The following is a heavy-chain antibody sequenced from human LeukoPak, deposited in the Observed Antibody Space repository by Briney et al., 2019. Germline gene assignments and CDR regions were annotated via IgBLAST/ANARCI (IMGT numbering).Heavy chain of an antibody. J-gene: IGHJ4*02. Sequence: GGSLRLSCAASGFTFSSYWMHWVRQAPGKGLVWVSRINSDGSSSSYADSVKGRFTISRDNAKNTLYLQMNSLRAEDTAVYYCARDYYDSSRYFDGLNYWGQGTLVTVSS. CDR3: ARDYYDSSRYFDGLNY. CDR2: INSDGSSS. D-gene: IGHD3-22*01. CDR1: GFTFSSYW. V-gene: IGHV3-74*01.